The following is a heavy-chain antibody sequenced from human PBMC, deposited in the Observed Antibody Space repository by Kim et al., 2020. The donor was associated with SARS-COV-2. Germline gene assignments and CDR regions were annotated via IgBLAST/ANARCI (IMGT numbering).Heavy chain of an antibody. Sequence: XVKVSCKASGFTLNISSMQWVRQVRGQRPEWMGWIVLGSGYTHYAQKFQGRVTVTRDLSTATAYMELSSLRSEDTAVYYCAADAGYSYAMDVWGQGTTVTVSS. V-gene: IGHV1-58*02. J-gene: IGHJ6*02. CDR2: IVLGSGYT. CDR3: AADAGYSYAMDV. CDR1: GFTLNISS.